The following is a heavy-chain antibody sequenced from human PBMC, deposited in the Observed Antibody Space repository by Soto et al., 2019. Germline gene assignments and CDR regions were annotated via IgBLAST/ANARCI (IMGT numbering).Heavy chain of an antibody. CDR2: ISGSGYST. J-gene: IGHJ3*02. CDR1: GFTFSSYA. D-gene: IGHD5-12*01. V-gene: IGHV3-23*01. CDR3: AKESRYSDYVRAFDM. Sequence: GGSLRLSCAASGFTFSSYAMSWVRQAPGKGLEWVSTISGSGYSTFYADSVKGRFAISRDNSKNTVYLQMSSLRVEDMAVYHCAKESRYSDYVRAFDMWGQGTMVTVSS.